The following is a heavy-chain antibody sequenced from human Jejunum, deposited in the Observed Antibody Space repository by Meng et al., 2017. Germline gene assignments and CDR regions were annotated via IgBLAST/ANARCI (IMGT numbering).Heavy chain of an antibody. CDR2: NFDNGRT. V-gene: IGHV4-61*01. Sequence: QVRLRQSGLGLWRPSATQSLTSTGLGGFAGSGTYYWTWVRQSPGKGLEWIGYNFDNGRTNYNPSLKSRVTMSVDTSRNQFSLKLSSVTAADTAVYYCARDNWGSIDYWGQGVLVTVSS. J-gene: IGHJ4*02. CDR1: GGFAGSGTYY. D-gene: IGHD7-27*01. CDR3: ARDNWGSIDY.